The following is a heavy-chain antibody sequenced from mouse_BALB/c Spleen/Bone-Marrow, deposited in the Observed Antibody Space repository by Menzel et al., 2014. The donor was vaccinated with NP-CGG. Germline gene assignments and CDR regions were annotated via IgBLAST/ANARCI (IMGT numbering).Heavy chain of an antibody. Sequence: QVQLQQSGAQLARPGASVKMSCKASGYTFTSYTMHWVKQRPGQGLEWIGYITPNSDHTNYNQKFKDRATLTADKSSSTAYMQLSSLTSEDSAIYYCSRSTFAHVMDSWGQGTSVTVSS. D-gene: IGHD4-1*02. CDR2: ITPNSDHT. V-gene: IGHV1-4*01. CDR1: GYTFTSYT. J-gene: IGHJ4*01. CDR3: SRSTFAHVMDS.